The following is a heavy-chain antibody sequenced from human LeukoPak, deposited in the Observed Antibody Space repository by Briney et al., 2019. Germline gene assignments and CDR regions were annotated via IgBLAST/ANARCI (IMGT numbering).Heavy chain of an antibody. D-gene: IGHD3-10*01. CDR2: INHSGST. CDR1: GGSFNGYY. J-gene: IGHJ5*02. Sequence: SETLSLTCAVYGGSFNGYYWSWIRQPPGKGLEWIGEINHSGSTNYNPSLKSRVTISVDTSKNQFSLKLSSVTAADTAVYYCARGHSFYLRSGVYYTWGQGTLVTVSS. CDR3: ARGHSFYLRSGVYYT. V-gene: IGHV4-34*01.